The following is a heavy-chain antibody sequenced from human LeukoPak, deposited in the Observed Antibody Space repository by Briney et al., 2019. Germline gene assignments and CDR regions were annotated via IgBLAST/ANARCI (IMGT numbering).Heavy chain of an antibody. J-gene: IGHJ4*02. CDR2: IKQDGSEK. CDR1: GFTFSSYW. D-gene: IGHD2-15*01. CDR3: ARIYPSGTEFDY. V-gene: IGHV3-7*01. Sequence: GGSLRLSCAASGFTFSSYWVSWVRQAPGKGLEWVANIKQDGSEKYYVDSVKGRFTISRDNAKNSLYLQMNSLRAEDTAVYYCARIYPSGTEFDYWGQGTLVTVSS.